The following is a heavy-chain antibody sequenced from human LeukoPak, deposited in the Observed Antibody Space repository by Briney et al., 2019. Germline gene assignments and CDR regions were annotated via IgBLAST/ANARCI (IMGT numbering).Heavy chain of an antibody. CDR1: GFTFSSYA. CDR3: AKAWDWESNFLFEY. V-gene: IGHV3-23*01. D-gene: IGHD1-26*01. J-gene: IGHJ4*02. CDR2: IGNSDTST. Sequence: GGSLRLSCAASGFTFSSYAMSWVRQAPGKGLEWVSTIGNSDTSTYYADSVKGRFTISRDNSKNSLYLQMNSLRAEDTDIYYCAKAWDWESNFLFEYWGQGTLVTVSS.